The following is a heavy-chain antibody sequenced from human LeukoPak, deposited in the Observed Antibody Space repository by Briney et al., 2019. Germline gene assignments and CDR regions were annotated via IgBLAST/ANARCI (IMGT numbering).Heavy chain of an antibody. CDR1: GYTLTELS. CDR2: FDPEDGET. Sequence: GASVKVSCKVSGYTLTELSMHWVRQAPGKGLEWMGGFDPEDGETIYAQKFQGRVTMTEDTSTNTAYMELSSLRSEDTAVYYCATDLVGTHAFDIWGQGTMVTVSS. D-gene: IGHD2-2*01. CDR3: ATDLVGTHAFDI. J-gene: IGHJ3*02. V-gene: IGHV1-24*01.